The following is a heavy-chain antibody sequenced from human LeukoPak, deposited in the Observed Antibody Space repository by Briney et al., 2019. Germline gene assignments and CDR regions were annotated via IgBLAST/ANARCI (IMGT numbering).Heavy chain of an antibody. CDR3: AKGHYSNA. Sequence: GGSLRLSCAASGFGSSTFWMGWVRQAPGHGLEWVANIREDGSQKYYVDSVKGRFTISRDNAKNSLYLQMSSLRVEDTAVYYCAKGHYSNAWGQGTLVTVPS. CDR2: IREDGSQK. V-gene: IGHV3-7*04. D-gene: IGHD2-15*01. J-gene: IGHJ5*02. CDR1: GFGSSTFW.